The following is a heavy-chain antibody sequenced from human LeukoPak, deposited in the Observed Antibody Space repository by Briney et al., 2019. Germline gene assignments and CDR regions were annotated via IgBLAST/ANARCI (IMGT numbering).Heavy chain of an antibody. J-gene: IGHJ4*02. Sequence: GGSLRLSCAASGFTFSSYSMNWVRQAPGKGLEWVSSISSSSSYIYYADSVKGRFTISRDNAKNSLYLQMNSLRAEDTAVYYCARGIAADPHVGDYWGQGTLVTVSS. D-gene: IGHD6-13*01. V-gene: IGHV3-21*01. CDR2: ISSSSSYI. CDR3: ARGIAADPHVGDY. CDR1: GFTFSSYS.